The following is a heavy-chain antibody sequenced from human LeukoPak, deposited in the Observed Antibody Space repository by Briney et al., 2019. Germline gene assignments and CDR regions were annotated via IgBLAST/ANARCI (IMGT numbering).Heavy chain of an antibody. D-gene: IGHD2-2*01. CDR2: INPSGGST. V-gene: IGHV1-46*03. J-gene: IGHJ4*02. CDR3: AREVPAYCSSTSCPRFDY. CDR1: GYTFTSYY. Sequence: ASVKVSCKASGYTFTSYYMHWVRQAPGQGLEWMGIINPSGGSTSYAQKFQGRVTMTRDTSTSTVYMELSSLRSEDTAVYYCAREVPAYCSSTSCPRFDYWGQGTLVTVSP.